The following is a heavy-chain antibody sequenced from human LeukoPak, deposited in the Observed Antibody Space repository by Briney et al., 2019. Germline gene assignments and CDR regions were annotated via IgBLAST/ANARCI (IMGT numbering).Heavy chain of an antibody. CDR2: INLNSGGT. CDR1: GYTFTGYY. J-gene: IGHJ3*02. V-gene: IGHV1-2*02. CDR3: ATGPLRKGVVVPAATEGLHDAFDI. Sequence: ASVKVSCKASGYTFTGYYMHWVRQAPGQGLEWMGWINLNSGGTNYAQKFQGRVTMTRDTSISTAYMELSRLRSDDTAVYYCATGPLRKGVVVPAATEGLHDAFDIWGQGTMVTVSS. D-gene: IGHD2-2*01.